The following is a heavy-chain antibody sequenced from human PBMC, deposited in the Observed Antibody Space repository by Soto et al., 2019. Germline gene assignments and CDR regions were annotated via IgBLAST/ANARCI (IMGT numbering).Heavy chain of an antibody. CDR1: GFTFSSYA. CDR3: AKFDRQGYCSGGSCYFDY. CDR2: ISGSGGST. D-gene: IGHD2-15*01. V-gene: IGHV3-23*01. J-gene: IGHJ4*02. Sequence: PGGSLRLSCAASGFTFSSYAMSWVRQAPGKGLEWVSAISGSGGSTYYADSVKGRFTISRDNSKNTLYLQMNSLRAEDTAVYYCAKFDRQGYCSGGSCYFDYWGQGTLVTVSS.